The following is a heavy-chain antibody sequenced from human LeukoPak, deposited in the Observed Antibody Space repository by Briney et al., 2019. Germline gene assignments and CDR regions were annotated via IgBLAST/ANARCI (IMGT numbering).Heavy chain of an antibody. CDR2: LSSRGDST. V-gene: IGHV3-23*01. CDR3: AKGRREWALREIDY. Sequence: GGSLRLSCAASGFPFSNYAMSWVRQAPERGLEWVSTLSSRGDSTYGADSVKGRFTISRDNSKNTLYLQMNSLRAEDTAVYYCAKGRREWALREIDYWGQGTLVTVSS. CDR1: GFPFSNYA. D-gene: IGHD1-26*01. J-gene: IGHJ4*02.